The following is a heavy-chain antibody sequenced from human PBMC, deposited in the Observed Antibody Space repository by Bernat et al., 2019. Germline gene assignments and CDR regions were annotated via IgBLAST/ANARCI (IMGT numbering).Heavy chain of an antibody. CDR2: ISGSGGST. Sequence: EVQLVESGGGLVQPRGSLRLSCAASGFTFSSYAMSWVRQAPGKGLEWVSAISGSGGSTYYADSVKGRFTISRDNSKNTLYLQMNSLRAEDTAVYYCATDIYGSGSYIGYWGQGTLVTVSS. D-gene: IGHD3-10*01. V-gene: IGHV3-23*04. CDR3: ATDIYGSGSYIGY. J-gene: IGHJ4*02. CDR1: GFTFSSYA.